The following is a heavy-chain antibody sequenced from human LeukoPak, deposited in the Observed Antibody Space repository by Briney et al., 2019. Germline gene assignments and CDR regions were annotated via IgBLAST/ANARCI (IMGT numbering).Heavy chain of an antibody. V-gene: IGHV4-34*01. CDR1: GGSFSGYY. CDR3: ARGRTRKYSSSPPGGP. CDR2: IKHRENT. D-gene: IGHD6-6*01. J-gene: IGHJ5*02. Sequence: TSETLSLTCAVYGGSFSGYYWSWIRQPPGKGREGIGEIKHRENTNSDPSLKSRVTISVDTSKNQFSLKLSSVTAADTAVYYCARGRTRKYSSSPPGGPWGQGTLVTVSS.